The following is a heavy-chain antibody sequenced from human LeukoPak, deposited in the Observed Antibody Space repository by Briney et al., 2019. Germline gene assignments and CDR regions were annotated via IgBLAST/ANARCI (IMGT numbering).Heavy chain of an antibody. J-gene: IGHJ4*02. CDR1: GYTFTGPY. D-gene: IGHD2-8*01. Sequence: ASLKVSCKASGYTFTGPYIHWMRQAPGQGLEWMGWINPNSGATKYAQKFQGRVTVTRDTSTSTAYMELSGLRGDDTAAYYCARVEYCTKGVCINFDLWCQGTLVTVSS. CDR2: INPNSGAT. CDR3: ARVEYCTKGVCINFDL. V-gene: IGHV1-2*02.